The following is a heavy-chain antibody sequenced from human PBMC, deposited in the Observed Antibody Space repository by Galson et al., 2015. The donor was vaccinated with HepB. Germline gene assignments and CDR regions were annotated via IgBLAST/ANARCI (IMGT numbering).Heavy chain of an antibody. Sequence: QSGAEVKKPGASVKVSCKASGYNFIGYYMHWVRQAPGQGLEWMGRINPKSGGTNSAQNFQGRVTMTRDTSINTAYMELSKLKYDDTAVYYCARARITGTTETTTRFDYWAQGTLVTVSS. CDR1: GYNFIGYY. V-gene: IGHV1-2*06. CDR3: ARARITGTTETTTRFDY. D-gene: IGHD1-20*01. CDR2: INPKSGGT. J-gene: IGHJ4*02.